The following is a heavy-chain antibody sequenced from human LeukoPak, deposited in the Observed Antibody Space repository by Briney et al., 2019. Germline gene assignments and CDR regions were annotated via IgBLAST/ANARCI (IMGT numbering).Heavy chain of an antibody. CDR3: ARHPDSIAAAGGGFDY. CDR2: IKEDGSAQ. J-gene: IGHJ4*02. V-gene: IGHV3-7*01. Sequence: GGSLRLSCAASGFSFSNSWMDWVRQAPGQGLEWVASIKEDGSAQYYVDSVKGRLTISRDNAKNSLYLQMNSLRAEDTAVYYCARHPDSIAAAGGGFDYWGQGTLVTVSS. D-gene: IGHD6-13*01. CDR1: GFSFSNSW.